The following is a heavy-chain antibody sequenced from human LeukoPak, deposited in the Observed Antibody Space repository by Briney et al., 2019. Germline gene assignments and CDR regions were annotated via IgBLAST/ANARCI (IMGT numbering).Heavy chain of an antibody. CDR1: GGSFSGYY. J-gene: IGHJ5*02. D-gene: IGHD3-10*01. CDR3: ARLSWPGRGSRFDP. V-gene: IGHV4-34*01. Sequence: SETLSLTCAVYGGSFSGYYWSWIRQPPGKGLEWIGEINHSGSTNYNPSLKSRVTISVDTSKNQFSLNLSSVTAADTAVYFCARLSWPGRGSRFDPWGQGTLVTVSS. CDR2: INHSGST.